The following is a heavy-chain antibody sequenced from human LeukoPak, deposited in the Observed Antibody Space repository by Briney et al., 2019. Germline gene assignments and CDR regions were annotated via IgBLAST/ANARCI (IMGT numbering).Heavy chain of an antibody. J-gene: IGHJ6*02. CDR2: ISAYNGNT. CDR1: GYTFTSYG. CDR3: ASGSTGTDYYYYYGMDV. D-gene: IGHD1-1*01. V-gene: IGHV1-18*01. Sequence: ASVKVSCKASGYTFTSYGISWVRQAPGQGLEWMGWISAYNGNTNYAQKLQGRVTMTTDTSTSTAYMELRSLRSDDTAVYYCASGSTGTDYYYYYGMDVWGQGTTVTVSS.